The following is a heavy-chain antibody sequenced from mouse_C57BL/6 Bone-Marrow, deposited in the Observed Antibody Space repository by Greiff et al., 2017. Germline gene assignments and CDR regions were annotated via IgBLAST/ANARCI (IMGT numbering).Heavy chain of an antibody. V-gene: IGHV1-72*01. CDR3: ARPVYYGDYCAMDY. CDR1: GYTFTSYW. J-gene: IGHJ4*01. Sequence: QVQLQQSGAELVKPGASLMLSCKASGYTFTSYWMHWVKQRPGRGLEWIGRIVPNSGGTTSNEKFKSKATLTVDKPSSTAYMQLGSLTSEDSADYCCARPVYYGDYCAMDYWGQGTSVTVSS. CDR2: IVPNSGGT. D-gene: IGHD2-13*01.